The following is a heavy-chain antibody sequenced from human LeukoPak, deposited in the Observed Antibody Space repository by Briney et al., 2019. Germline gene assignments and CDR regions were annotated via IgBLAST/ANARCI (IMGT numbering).Heavy chain of an antibody. J-gene: IGHJ4*02. CDR2: IYWDDDK. Sequence: SGPTLVKPTQTLTLTCTFSGFSLTTSGVGVGWIRQPPGKALEWLALIYWDDDKRYIPSLKNRLTITKDTSKNQVVLTMTNMDPVDTATYYCARRFLLVETSGFDYRGQGTLATVSS. CDR3: ARRFLLVETSGFDY. V-gene: IGHV2-5*02. D-gene: IGHD2-2*01. CDR1: GFSLTTSGVG.